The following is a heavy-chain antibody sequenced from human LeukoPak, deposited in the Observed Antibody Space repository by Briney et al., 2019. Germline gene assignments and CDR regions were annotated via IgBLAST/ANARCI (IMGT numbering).Heavy chain of an antibody. J-gene: IGHJ4*02. D-gene: IGHD4-17*01. V-gene: IGHV3-23*01. Sequence: GGSLRLSCAASGFTFSSYAMSWVRQAPGKGLEWVSGISGDGDSTYYADSVKGRFTISRDNSKNTLFLQMNSVRAEDTAVYYCAKNLADYGHYWDQGTLVTVSS. CDR2: ISGDGDST. CDR3: AKNLADYGHY. CDR1: GFTFSSYA.